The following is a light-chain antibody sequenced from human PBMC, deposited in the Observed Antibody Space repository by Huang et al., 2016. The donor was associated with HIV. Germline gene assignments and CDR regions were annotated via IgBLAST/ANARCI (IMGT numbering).Light chain of an antibody. Sequence: ERVMTQSPATLSVAPGERVTLYCRASHSVSSNLAWYQQKPGQAPRLLIHGSSTRATGIPARFSGSGSGTEFTLAISSLQSEDSGVYFCQQYDNWPLTFGQGTRLEIK. CDR3: QQYDNWPLT. CDR1: HSVSSN. J-gene: IGKJ5*01. CDR2: GSS. V-gene: IGKV3-15*01.